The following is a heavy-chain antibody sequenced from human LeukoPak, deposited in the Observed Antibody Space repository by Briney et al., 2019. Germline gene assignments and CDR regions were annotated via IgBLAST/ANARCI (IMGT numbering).Heavy chain of an antibody. D-gene: IGHD6-19*01. CDR2: IYNSGST. CDR3: ARAEYSSGWNIDY. CDR1: GGSISSDDYY. Sequence: SETLSLTCTVSGGSISSDDYYWSWIRQPPGKGLEWIGYIYNSGSTYYNPSLKSRVTMSVDTSKNQFSLKLTSGTAADTAVYYCARAEYSSGWNIDYWGQGTLVTVSS. V-gene: IGHV4-30-4*01. J-gene: IGHJ4*02.